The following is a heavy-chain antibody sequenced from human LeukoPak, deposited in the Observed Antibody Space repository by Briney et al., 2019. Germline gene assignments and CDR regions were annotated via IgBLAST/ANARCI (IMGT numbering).Heavy chain of an antibody. Sequence: TSETLSLTCTVSGGSISSSSYYWGWIRQPPGKGLEWIGSIYYSGSTYYNPSLKSRVTISVDTSKNQFSLKLSSVTAADTAVYYCARGLYSSSWYPFQQYFDYWGQGTLVTVSS. CDR1: GGSISSSSYY. J-gene: IGHJ4*02. V-gene: IGHV4-39*07. CDR2: IYYSGST. CDR3: ARGLYSSSWYPFQQYFDY. D-gene: IGHD6-13*01.